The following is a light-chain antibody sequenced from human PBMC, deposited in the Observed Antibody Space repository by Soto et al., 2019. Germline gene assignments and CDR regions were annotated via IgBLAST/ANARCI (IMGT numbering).Light chain of an antibody. V-gene: IGKV1-5*01. Sequence: DIQMTQSPSTLSACVGDRVTISCRASQPISNWLAWYQQKPGKAPKLLIYDSSSLETGVPPRFSGTGSGTQYTLPISSLQPDDSATDYCPQYNSDPYTFGQGTRLQIK. J-gene: IGKJ2*01. CDR1: QPISNW. CDR2: DSS. CDR3: PQYNSDPYT.